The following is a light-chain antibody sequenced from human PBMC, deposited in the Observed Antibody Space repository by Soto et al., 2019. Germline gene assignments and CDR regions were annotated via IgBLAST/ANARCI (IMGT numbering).Light chain of an antibody. V-gene: IGKV1-9*01. CDR1: QGVRSY. CDR2: GAS. CDR3: HQVYNDPRT. Sequence: IQLTQSPSSLSASVGDRVTITCRASQGVRSYLAWFQQRPGKAPKLLIFGASTLQNGVPARFSGGGFGTEFTLTITSLQPEDFATYYCHQVYNDPRTVGQGTKVEIK. J-gene: IGKJ1*01.